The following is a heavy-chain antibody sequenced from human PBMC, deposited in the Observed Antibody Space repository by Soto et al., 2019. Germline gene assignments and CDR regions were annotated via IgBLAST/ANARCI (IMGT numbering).Heavy chain of an antibody. D-gene: IGHD4-17*01. Sequence: GGSLRLSCTASGFTFGDYAMSWFRQAPGKGLEWVGFIRSKAYGGTTEYAASVKGRFTISRDDSKSIAYLQMNSLKTEDTAVYYCTRSGTYGDFDAFDIWGQGTMVTV. CDR3: TRSGTYGDFDAFDI. CDR1: GFTFGDYA. V-gene: IGHV3-49*03. CDR2: IRSKAYGGTT. J-gene: IGHJ3*02.